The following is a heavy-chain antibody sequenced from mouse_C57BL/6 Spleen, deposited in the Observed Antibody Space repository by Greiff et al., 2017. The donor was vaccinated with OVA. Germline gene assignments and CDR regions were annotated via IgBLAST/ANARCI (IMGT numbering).Heavy chain of an antibody. CDR1: GYTFTDYY. J-gene: IGHJ1*03. CDR2: INPNNGGT. D-gene: IGHD1-1*01. V-gene: IGHV1-26*01. CDR3: ARLYGSSPYWYFDV. Sequence: VQLQQSGPELVKPGASVKISCKASGYTFTDYYMNWVKQSHGKSLEWIGDINPNNGGTSYNQKFKGKATLTVDKSSSTAYMELRSLTSEDSAVYYCARLYGSSPYWYFDVWGTGTTVTVSS.